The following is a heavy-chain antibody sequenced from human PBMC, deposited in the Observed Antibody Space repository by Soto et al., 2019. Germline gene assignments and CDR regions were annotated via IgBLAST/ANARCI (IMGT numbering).Heavy chain of an antibody. J-gene: IGHJ4*02. CDR1: GFTFSTYT. CDR2: IYSTSTYI. V-gene: IGHV3-21*01. CDR3: ARDHYLGSGSYTLDH. D-gene: IGHD3-10*01. Sequence: PEGSLRLSCAASGFTFSTYTMNWVRQAPGKGLECVSSIYSTSTYIYYTDSVKGRFSISRDNARNSLYLQMNSLRAEDTAVYYCARDHYLGSGSYTLDHWGQGTLVTVSS.